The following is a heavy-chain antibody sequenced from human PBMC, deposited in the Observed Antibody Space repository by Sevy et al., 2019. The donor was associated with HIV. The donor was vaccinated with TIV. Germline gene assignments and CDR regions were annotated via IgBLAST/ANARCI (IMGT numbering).Heavy chain of an antibody. J-gene: IGHJ6*03. V-gene: IGHV5-10-1*01. Sequence: GESLKISCKGSGYSFTSYWISWVRQMPGKGLEWMGRIDPSDSYTNYSPSLQGHVTISADKSISTAYLQWSSLKASDTAMYYCARQPKNLYYYYYYMDVWGKGTTVTVSS. CDR1: GYSFTSYW. CDR3: ARQPKNLYYYYYYMDV. CDR2: IDPSDSYT.